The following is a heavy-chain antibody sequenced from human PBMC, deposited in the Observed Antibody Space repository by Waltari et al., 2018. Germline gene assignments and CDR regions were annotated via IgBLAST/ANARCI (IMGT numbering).Heavy chain of an antibody. Sequence: EVQLVESGGGLVQPGGSLRLSCAASGFTFSSYEMNWVRQAPGKGLECVSYISSSGSTIYYADSGKGRFTISRDNAKNSLYLQMNSLRAEDTAVYYCARGYSSSWYSPPIDYWGQGTLVTVSS. V-gene: IGHV3-48*03. D-gene: IGHD6-13*01. CDR3: ARGYSSSWYSPPIDY. CDR1: GFTFSSYE. J-gene: IGHJ4*02. CDR2: ISSSGSTI.